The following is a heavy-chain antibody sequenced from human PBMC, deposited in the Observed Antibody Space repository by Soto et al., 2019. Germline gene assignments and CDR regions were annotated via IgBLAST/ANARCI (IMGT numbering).Heavy chain of an antibody. CDR3: AHSNSLFNFDWLLPNPEWGV. CDR2: IYWDDDK. D-gene: IGHD3-9*01. J-gene: IGHJ6*04. V-gene: IGHV2-5*02. Sequence: QITLKESGPTLVKPTQTLTLTCTFSGFSLSTSGVGVGWIRQPPGKALEWLALIYWDDDKRYSPSLKSRLTITKDTSKNQVVLTVTNMDPVDSATYYCAHSNSLFNFDWLLPNPEWGVRGEGIKVTVSS. CDR1: GFSLSTSGVG.